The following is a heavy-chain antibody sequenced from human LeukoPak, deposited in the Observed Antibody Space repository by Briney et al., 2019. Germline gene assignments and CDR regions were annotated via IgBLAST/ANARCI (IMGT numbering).Heavy chain of an antibody. Sequence: GGSLRLSCAASGFTFSTYAMSWVRQTPGKGLEWVAAVSGDNPGTYHANSVKGRFTISRDNSKNTLHLQMSGLRAEDTARYYCAKAPVGHCSGAFCYHFDSWGQGTLVTVSS. CDR2: VSGDNPGT. D-gene: IGHD2-15*01. CDR3: AKAPVGHCSGAFCYHFDS. CDR1: GFTFSTYA. V-gene: IGHV3-23*01. J-gene: IGHJ4*02.